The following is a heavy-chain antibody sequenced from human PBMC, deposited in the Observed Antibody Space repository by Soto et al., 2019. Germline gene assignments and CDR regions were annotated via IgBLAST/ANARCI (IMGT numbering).Heavy chain of an antibody. J-gene: IGHJ6*03. CDR2: IYYSGST. D-gene: IGHD6-13*01. CDR1: GGSISSSSYY. CDR3: ARSGGSSSSRDYYYYMDV. Sequence: SETLSLTCTVSGGSISSSSYYWGWIRQPPGKGLEWIGSIYYSGSTYYNPSLKSRVTISVDTSKNQFSLKLSSVTAADTAVYCCARSGGSSSSRDYYYYMDVWGKGTTVTVSS. V-gene: IGHV4-39*01.